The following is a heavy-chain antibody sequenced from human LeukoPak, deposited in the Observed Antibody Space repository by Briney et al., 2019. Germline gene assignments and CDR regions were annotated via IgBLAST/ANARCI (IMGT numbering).Heavy chain of an antibody. CDR2: IRYDGSNK. D-gene: IGHD3-9*01. CDR3: AKAYYDILTGYYSLFDY. Sequence: GGSLRLSCAASGFTFSSYGMHWVRQAPGKGLEWVAFIRYDGSNKYYADSVKGRFTISRDNSKNTLYLQMNSLRAEDTAVYYCAKAYYDILTGYYSLFDYWGQGTLVTVSS. CDR1: GFTFSSYG. V-gene: IGHV3-30*02. J-gene: IGHJ4*02.